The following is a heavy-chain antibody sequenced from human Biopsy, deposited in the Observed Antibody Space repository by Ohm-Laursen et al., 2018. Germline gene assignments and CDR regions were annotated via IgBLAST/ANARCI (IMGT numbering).Heavy chain of an antibody. CDR2: LSYDGSIK. J-gene: IGHJ4*02. Sequence: SLRLSCTASGFSFSNYGMHWVRQGPGKGLEWVALLSYDGSIKYYADSVKGRFASSRDNSKNTVHLQMNSLRVDDTAVYYCARAYPPPGRRLVVVAGDFDCWGQGTRVTVSS. CDR1: GFSFSNYG. D-gene: IGHD2-15*01. CDR3: ARAYPPPGRRLVVVAGDFDC. V-gene: IGHV3-30*03.